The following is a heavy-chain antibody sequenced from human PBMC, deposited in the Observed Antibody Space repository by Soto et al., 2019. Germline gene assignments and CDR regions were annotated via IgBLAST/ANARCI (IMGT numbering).Heavy chain of an antibody. Sequence: ASVKVSCKASGYTFTSYDINWVRQATGQGLEWMGWMNPNSGNTGYAQKFQGRVTMTRNTSISTAYMELSSLRSADTAVYYCARAPRGFRSYYYGSGSYDWFDPWGQGTLVTVSS. CDR3: ARAPRGFRSYYYGSGSYDWFDP. D-gene: IGHD3-10*01. V-gene: IGHV1-8*01. CDR1: GYTFTSYD. J-gene: IGHJ5*02. CDR2: MNPNSGNT.